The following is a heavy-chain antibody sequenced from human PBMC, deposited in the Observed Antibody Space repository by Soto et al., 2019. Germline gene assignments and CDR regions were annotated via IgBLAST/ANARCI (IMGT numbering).Heavy chain of an antibody. Sequence: SETLSLTCAVYGGSFSGYYWSWIRQPPGKGLEWIGEINHSGSTNYNPSLKSRVTISVDTSKNQFSLKLSSVTAADTAVYYCARDRYSSSCPDYWGQGTLVTVSS. CDR2: INHSGST. J-gene: IGHJ4*02. CDR1: GGSFSGYY. V-gene: IGHV4-34*01. D-gene: IGHD6-13*01. CDR3: ARDRYSSSCPDY.